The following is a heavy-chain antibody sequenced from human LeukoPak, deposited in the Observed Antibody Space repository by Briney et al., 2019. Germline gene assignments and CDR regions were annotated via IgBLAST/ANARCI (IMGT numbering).Heavy chain of an antibody. CDR3: AKDPRAYSGSYYFDY. Sequence: PGRSLRLSCAASGFTFSSYGMHWVRQAPGKGLEWVAVISYDGSNKYYADSVKGRFTISRDNSKNTLYLQMNSLRAEDTAAYYCAKDPRAYSGSYYFDYWGQGTLVTVSS. D-gene: IGHD1-26*01. CDR2: ISYDGSNK. J-gene: IGHJ4*02. V-gene: IGHV3-30*18. CDR1: GFTFSSYG.